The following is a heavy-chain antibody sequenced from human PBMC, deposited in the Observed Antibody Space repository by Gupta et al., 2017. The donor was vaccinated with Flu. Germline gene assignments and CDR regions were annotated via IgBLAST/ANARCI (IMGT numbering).Heavy chain of an antibody. CDR1: GFSSSSYA. CDR3: ARSSGWYAPSSHYYYGMDV. Sequence: EVQLLESGGGLVQPGGSLRLSCEASGFSSSSYAMSWVRQAPGKGLEGVSGIGRSGTGTYYADSVKGRFTISRDNSKNTLSLQMNSLGAEDTAVYYGARSSGWYAPSSHYYYGMDVWGQGTTVTGS. CDR2: IGRSGTGT. V-gene: IGHV3-23*01. J-gene: IGHJ6*02. D-gene: IGHD6-19*01.